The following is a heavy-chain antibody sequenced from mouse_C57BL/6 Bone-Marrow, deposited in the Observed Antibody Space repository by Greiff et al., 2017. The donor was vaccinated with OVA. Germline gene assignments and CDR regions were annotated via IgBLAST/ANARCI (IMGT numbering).Heavy chain of an antibody. V-gene: IGHV5-9-1*02. CDR3: TRFYYGSSYSWFAY. CDR1: GFTFSSYA. CDR2: ISSGGDYI. J-gene: IGHJ3*01. Sequence: EVQLVESGEGLVKPGGSLKLSCAASGFTFSSYAMSWVRQTPEKRLEWVAYISSGGDYIYYADTVKGRFTISRDNARNTLYLQMSSLKSEDTAMYYCTRFYYGSSYSWFAYWGQGTLVTVSA. D-gene: IGHD1-1*01.